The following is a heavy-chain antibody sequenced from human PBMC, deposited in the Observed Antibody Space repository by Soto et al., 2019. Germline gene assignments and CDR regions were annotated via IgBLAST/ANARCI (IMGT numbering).Heavy chain of an antibody. J-gene: IGHJ6*02. Sequence: SETLSLTCAVYGGSFSGYYWSWIRQPPGKGLEWIGEINHSGSTNYNPSLKSRVTISVDTSKNQFSLKLSSVTAADTAVYYCARTEGYYGMDVWGQGTTVTVSS. CDR1: GGSFSGYY. CDR2: INHSGST. CDR3: ARTEGYYGMDV. V-gene: IGHV4-34*01.